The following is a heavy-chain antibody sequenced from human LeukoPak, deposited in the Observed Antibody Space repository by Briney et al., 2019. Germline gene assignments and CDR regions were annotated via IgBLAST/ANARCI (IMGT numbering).Heavy chain of an antibody. J-gene: IGHJ4*02. CDR1: GFTFSGYN. D-gene: IGHD3-3*01. V-gene: IGHV3-21*01. Sequence: GGSLRLSCAASGFTFSGYNMNWVRQAPGKGLEWVSSISSSSSYIYYADSVKGRFTISRDNAKNSLYLQMNSLRAEDTAVYYCASSSERDYNFWSGYPLGDWCQRALATVSS. CDR2: ISSSSSYI. CDR3: ASSSERDYNFWSGYPLGD.